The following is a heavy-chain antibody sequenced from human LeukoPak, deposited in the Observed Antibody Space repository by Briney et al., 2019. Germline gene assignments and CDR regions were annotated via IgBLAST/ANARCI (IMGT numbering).Heavy chain of an antibody. CDR1: GGSISDCY. Sequence: PSETLSLTCTVSGGSISDCYWSWFRQPPGKGLEWLGYIYTSGSTNYNHSLKSRVTISADTSKNQCSRKLSSVTAADTAVYYCARHRSPTSSSFFDSWGQGTLVSVSS. CDR3: ARHRSPTSSSFFDS. D-gene: IGHD6-6*01. CDR2: IYTSGST. J-gene: IGHJ5*01. V-gene: IGHV4-4*09.